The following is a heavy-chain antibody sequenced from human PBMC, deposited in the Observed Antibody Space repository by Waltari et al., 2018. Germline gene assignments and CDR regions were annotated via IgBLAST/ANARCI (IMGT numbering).Heavy chain of an antibody. CDR3: ARGVVTAPLHLDH. V-gene: IGHV4-4*07. CDR2: IYTSGGT. CDR1: GDSINNYY. Sequence: QVHLQESGPGLVKPSETLSLTCTVSGDSINNYYWSWIRQPAGKTLEWIGRIYTSGGTSHNPSLNSRVTISLDKSQNQCSLRLTSVTAADTAVYYCARGVVTAPLHLDHWGQGTLVTVSS. J-gene: IGHJ4*02. D-gene: IGHD2-21*02.